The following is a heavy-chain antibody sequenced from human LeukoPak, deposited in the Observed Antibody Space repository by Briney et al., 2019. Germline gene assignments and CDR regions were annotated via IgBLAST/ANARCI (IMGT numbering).Heavy chain of an antibody. Sequence: PGGSLRLSCAASGFIVSHKYMAWVRHAPGKGLEWLSIIYAGGNSVSADSVKGRFIISRDNSRNTVHLQMNSLRDDDTAVYYCARGQIDLLRNYFDSWGPGTLVAVSS. CDR3: ARGQIDLLRNYFDS. CDR2: IYAGGNS. D-gene: IGHD3-22*01. CDR1: GFIVSHKY. J-gene: IGHJ4*02. V-gene: IGHV3-66*01.